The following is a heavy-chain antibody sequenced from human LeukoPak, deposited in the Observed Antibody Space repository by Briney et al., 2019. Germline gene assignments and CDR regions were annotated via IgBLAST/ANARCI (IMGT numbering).Heavy chain of an antibody. J-gene: IGHJ4*02. CDR1: GFTFSDYY. Sequence: GGSLRLSCAASGFTFSDYYMSWIRQAPGKGLEWVSYISSSGSTIYYADSVKGRFTISRDNAKNSLYLQMNSLRAEDTAVYYCARDSPSYGSPFYFDYWGQGTLVTVSS. CDR3: ARDSPSYGSPFYFDY. D-gene: IGHD5-18*01. V-gene: IGHV3-11*01. CDR2: ISSSGSTI.